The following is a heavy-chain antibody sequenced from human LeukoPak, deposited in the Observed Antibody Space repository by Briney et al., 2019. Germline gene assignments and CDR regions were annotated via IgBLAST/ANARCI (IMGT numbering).Heavy chain of an antibody. CDR2: ISSGGSGK. V-gene: IGHV3-48*03. Sequence: GGSLRLSCAASGFTFSNYEMNWVGQAPGKGLEWVSYISSGGSGKDYADSVKGRFTISRDNAKNSLYLQMNSLRAEDTAVYYCARDLRGYQDYWGQGTLVTVSS. CDR1: GFTFSNYE. D-gene: IGHD2-2*01. J-gene: IGHJ4*02. CDR3: ARDLRGYQDY.